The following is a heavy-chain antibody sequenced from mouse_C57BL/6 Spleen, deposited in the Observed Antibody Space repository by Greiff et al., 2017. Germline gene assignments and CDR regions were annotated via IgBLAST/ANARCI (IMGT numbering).Heavy chain of an antibody. CDR1: GFTFTDYY. CDR3: ARMVHYGYDGYAMDC. J-gene: IGHJ4*01. D-gene: IGHD2-2*01. Sequence: EVKLVESGGGLVQPGGSLSLSCAASGFTFTDYYMSWVRQPPGKALEWLGFIRNKANGYTTEYSASVKGRFTISRDNSQSILYLQMNALRAEDSATYYCARMVHYGYDGYAMDCWGQGTSVTVSS. V-gene: IGHV7-3*01. CDR2: IRNKANGYTT.